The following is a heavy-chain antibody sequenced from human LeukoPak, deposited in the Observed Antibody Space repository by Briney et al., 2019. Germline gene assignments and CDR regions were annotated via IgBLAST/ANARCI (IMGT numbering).Heavy chain of an antibody. J-gene: IGHJ4*02. D-gene: IGHD3-3*01. Sequence: GGSLRVSCAASGFTFSSYGMHWVRQAPGKGLEWVAVIWYDGSNKYYADSVKGRFTISRDNSKNTLYLQMNSLRAEDTAVYYCARGSTYYDFWSGYYTGIVFDYWGQGTLVTVSS. V-gene: IGHV3-33*01. CDR2: IWYDGSNK. CDR1: GFTFSSYG. CDR3: ARGSTYYDFWSGYYTGIVFDY.